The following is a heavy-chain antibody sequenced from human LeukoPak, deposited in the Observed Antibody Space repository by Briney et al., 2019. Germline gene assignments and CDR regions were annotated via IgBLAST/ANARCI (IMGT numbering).Heavy chain of an antibody. CDR3: ARDRAMATIKGYFDY. Sequence: RGSLRLSCAASGFTFSSYSMNWVRQAPGKGLEWVSSISSSSSYIYYADSVKGRFTISRDNAKNSLYLQMNSLRAEDTAVYYCARDRAMATIKGYFDYWGQGTLVTVSS. CDR1: GFTFSSYS. D-gene: IGHD5-24*01. CDR2: ISSSSSYI. V-gene: IGHV3-21*01. J-gene: IGHJ4*02.